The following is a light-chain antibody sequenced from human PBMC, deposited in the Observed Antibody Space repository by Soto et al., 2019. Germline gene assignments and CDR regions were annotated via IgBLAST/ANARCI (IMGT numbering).Light chain of an antibody. J-gene: IGKJ1*01. Sequence: EIVLTQSPGTLSLSPGERATLSCSASQSVSSGYVAWYQQKPGQAPRLLMFGASSRAAGIPDRFSGSGSGTDFTLTISRLEPEDSAVYYCQQYGRSPSTFGQGTKVDI. V-gene: IGKV3-20*01. CDR3: QQYGRSPST. CDR2: GAS. CDR1: QSVSSGY.